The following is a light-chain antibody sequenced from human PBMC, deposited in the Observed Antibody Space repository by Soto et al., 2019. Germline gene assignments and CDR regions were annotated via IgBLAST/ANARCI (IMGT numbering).Light chain of an antibody. CDR2: AAS. CDR1: QSVSSL. CDR3: QQTYSSPYT. J-gene: IGKJ2*01. Sequence: DIQMTQSPSSLSASVGDRVTITCRASQSVSSLLNWYQQKPVKAPKVLIYAASNLQGGVPLRFSGSGSGTDFTLTISSLHPEDFATYYYQQTYSSPYTFGQGTKLEIK. V-gene: IGKV1-39*01.